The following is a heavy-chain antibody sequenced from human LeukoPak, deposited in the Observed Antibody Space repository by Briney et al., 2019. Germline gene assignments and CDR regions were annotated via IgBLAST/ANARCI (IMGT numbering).Heavy chain of an antibody. V-gene: IGHV4-59*01. CDR1: DDSITMYY. D-gene: IGHD4-17*01. Sequence: SETLSLTCSVSDDSITMYYWTWIRQPPGKGLEWIGYVDHTGSTNYNPSLKSRVTISVDTSKNQFSLKLSSVTAADTAVYYCARTDYGDYGDWFDPWGQGTLVTVSS. J-gene: IGHJ5*02. CDR2: VDHTGST. CDR3: ARTDYGDYGDWFDP.